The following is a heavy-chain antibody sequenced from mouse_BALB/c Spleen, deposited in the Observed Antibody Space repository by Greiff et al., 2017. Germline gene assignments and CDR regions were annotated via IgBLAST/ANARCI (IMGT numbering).Heavy chain of an antibody. CDR1: GYTFTSYW. D-gene: IGHD2-1*01. J-gene: IGHJ2*01. CDR2: IFPGTGTT. Sequence: VQLQQSGAELVKPGASVKLSCKTSGYTFTSYWIQWVKQRPGQGLGWIGEIFPGTGTTYYNEKFKGKATLTIDTSSSTAYMQLSSLTSEDSAVYFCAREGNPFDYWGQGTTLTVSS. CDR3: AREGNPFDY. V-gene: IGHV1S132*01.